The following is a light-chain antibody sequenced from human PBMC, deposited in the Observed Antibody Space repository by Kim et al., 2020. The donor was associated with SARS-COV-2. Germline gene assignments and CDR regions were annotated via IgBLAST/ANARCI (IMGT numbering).Light chain of an antibody. V-gene: IGLV2-18*02. CDR1: SSDVGSYNR. CDR2: EVS. J-gene: IGLJ2*01. Sequence: QSALTQPPSVSGSPGQSVTISCTGTSSDVGSYNRVSWYQQSPGTAPKLMIYEVSNRPSGVPDRFSGSKSGNTASLTISGLQAEDEADYYCSSYTSSSTLVFGGGTQLTVL. CDR3: SSYTSSSTLV.